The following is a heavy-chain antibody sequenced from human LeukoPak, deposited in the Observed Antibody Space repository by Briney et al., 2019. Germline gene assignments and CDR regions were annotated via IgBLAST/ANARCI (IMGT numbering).Heavy chain of an antibody. CDR2: TYYRSKWYN. V-gene: IGHV6-1*01. CDR3: ARVEWLHDAFHI. D-gene: IGHD5-12*01. Sequence: SQTLSLTSAISGDSVSSNSAAWNWIRQSPSRGLEWLGRTYYRSKWYNGYAVSVKSRITINTDTSKNQFSLQLNSVTPEDTAVYYCARVEWLHDAFHIWGQGTMVTVSS. CDR1: GDSVSSNSAA. J-gene: IGHJ3*02.